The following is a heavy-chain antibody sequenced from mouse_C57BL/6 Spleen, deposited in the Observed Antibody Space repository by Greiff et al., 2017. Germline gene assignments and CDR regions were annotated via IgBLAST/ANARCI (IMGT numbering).Heavy chain of an antibody. D-gene: IGHD1-1*01. Sequence: VQLQQSGAELVKPGASVKLSCKASGYTFTRYTIHWVKQRPGQGLEWIGGVYPGSGSSKYNEKFTDKATLTADKSSSTVYMELSRMTSDDSAVYYCARNETIYTRWFFDVWGTGPTVTVAS. CDR3: ARNETIYTRWFFDV. J-gene: IGHJ1*03. CDR2: VYPGSGSS. CDR1: GYTFTRYT. V-gene: IGHV1-62-2*01.